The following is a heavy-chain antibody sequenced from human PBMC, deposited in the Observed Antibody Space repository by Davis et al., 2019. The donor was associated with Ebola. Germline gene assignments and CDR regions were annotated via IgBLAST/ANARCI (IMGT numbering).Heavy chain of an antibody. CDR1: GFTFSNYA. CDR3: AKVGPHPTNYYYYGMDV. V-gene: IGHV3-23*01. Sequence: GESLKISCVASGFTFSNYAMSWVRQAPGKGLEWVSGISIIGGSTEYADSVKGRFTISRDNSKNTLYLQMNSLRAEDTAVYYCAKVGPHPTNYYYYGMDVWGKGTTVTVSS. CDR2: ISIIGGST. J-gene: IGHJ6*04.